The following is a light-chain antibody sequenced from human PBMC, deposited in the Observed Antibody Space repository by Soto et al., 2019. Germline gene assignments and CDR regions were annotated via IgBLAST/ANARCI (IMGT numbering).Light chain of an antibody. CDR2: KAS. V-gene: IGKV1-5*03. J-gene: IGKJ4*01. Sequence: DIQMTQSPSTLSASVGDRVTITCRASQSTSSWLAWYQHKPGKAPNLLIYKASSLESGVPSRFSGSGSGTEFTLTVSSLQPDDFATYYCQQYDSYPLTFGGGTKVDIK. CDR3: QQYDSYPLT. CDR1: QSTSSW.